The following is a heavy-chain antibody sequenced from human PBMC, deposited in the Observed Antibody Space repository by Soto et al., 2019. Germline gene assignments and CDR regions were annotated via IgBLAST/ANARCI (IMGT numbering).Heavy chain of an antibody. CDR2: ISGSGGST. Sequence: EVQLLESGGGLVQPGGSLRLSCAASGFTFSSYAMSWVRQAPGKGLEWVSAISGSGGSTYYADSVKGRFTIARDNSKNPLYLQMNSLRAEDTAVYYCAKEGSYGDYESGTGMAFDIWGQGTMVTVSS. V-gene: IGHV3-23*01. CDR3: AKEGSYGDYESGTGMAFDI. J-gene: IGHJ3*02. CDR1: GFTFSSYA. D-gene: IGHD4-17*01.